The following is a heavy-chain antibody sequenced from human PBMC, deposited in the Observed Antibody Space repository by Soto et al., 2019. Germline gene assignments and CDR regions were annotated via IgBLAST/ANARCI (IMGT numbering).Heavy chain of an antibody. CDR1: GYIFTNYA. Sequence: QVQLVQSGAEVRKPGASVKVSCKASGYIFTNYAICWVRQAPGLGPEWLGWIRVYNGDTNTRYSQKFEGRVTMTPDRSTTTAYMEVRSLRCDDAAVYYWASDNDVCAGDFFDNWGQGTLVTVSS. V-gene: IGHV1-18*01. D-gene: IGHD3-3*01. CDR3: ASDNDVCAGDFFDN. J-gene: IGHJ4*02. CDR2: IRVYNGDT.